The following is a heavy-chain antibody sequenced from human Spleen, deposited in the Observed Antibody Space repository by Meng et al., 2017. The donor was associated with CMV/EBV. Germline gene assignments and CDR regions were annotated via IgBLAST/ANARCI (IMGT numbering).Heavy chain of an antibody. J-gene: IGHJ4*02. CDR2: MNPNSGNT. CDR1: GYTFTSYG. Sequence: ASVKVSCKASGYTFTSYGISWVRQAPGQGLEWMGWMNPNSGNTGYAQKFQGRVTMTRNTSISTAYMELSSLRSEDTAVYYCARRGPLVGARSSDYWGQGTLVTVSS. D-gene: IGHD1-26*01. CDR3: ARRGPLVGARSSDY. V-gene: IGHV1-8*02.